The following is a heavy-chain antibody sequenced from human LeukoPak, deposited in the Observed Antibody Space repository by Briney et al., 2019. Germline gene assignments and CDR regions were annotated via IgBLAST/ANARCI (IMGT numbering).Heavy chain of an antibody. CDR1: GVSFSGYY. J-gene: IGHJ4*02. CDR2: INHSGST. V-gene: IGHV4-34*01. Sequence: SETLSLTCAVYGVSFSGYYWSWIRQPPGKGLEWIGEINHSGSTNYNPSLKSRVTISVDTSKNQFSLKLSSVTAADTAVYYCAKAVAGHFDYWGQGTLVTVSS. D-gene: IGHD6-19*01. CDR3: AKAVAGHFDY.